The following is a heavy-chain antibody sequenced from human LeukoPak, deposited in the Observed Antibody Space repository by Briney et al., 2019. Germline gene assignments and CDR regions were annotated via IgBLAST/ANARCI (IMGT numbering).Heavy chain of an antibody. J-gene: IGHJ4*02. CDR2: IRSNLYGGTT. D-gene: IGHD1-26*01. CDR3: TRDLRVVLGGTGGEAIDY. V-gene: IGHV3-49*04. CDR1: GFTLVDYA. Sequence: GGSLRLSCSGSGFTLVDYAMSWVRQAPGKGLEWVGIIRSNLYGGTTEYAASVKGRFTTSRDDSTSITYLKMNSLTTEDTAVYYCTRDLRVVLGGTGGEAIDYWGQGTLVTVSS.